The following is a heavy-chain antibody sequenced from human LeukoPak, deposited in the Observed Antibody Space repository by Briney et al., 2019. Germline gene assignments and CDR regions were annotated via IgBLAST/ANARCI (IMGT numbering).Heavy chain of an antibody. CDR3: ATDGAGFDT. Sequence: GGSLRLSCAASGLTFSDYYMSWIRQAPGKGLEWLSYINIGGTNTHYADSVKGRFTISRDNAKKSLYLEMTYLRAEDTAVYYCATDGAGFDTWGQGVLVTVSS. J-gene: IGHJ5*02. V-gene: IGHV3-11*01. CDR2: INIGGTNT. CDR1: GLTFSDYY.